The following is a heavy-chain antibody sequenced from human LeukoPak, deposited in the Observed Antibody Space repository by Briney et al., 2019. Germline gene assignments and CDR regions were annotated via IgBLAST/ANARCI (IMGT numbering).Heavy chain of an antibody. CDR2: IYYSGST. J-gene: IGHJ3*02. Sequence: SQTLSLTCTVSGGSISSGGYYWSWLRQHPGKGLEWIGYIYYSGSTYYNPSLKSRVTISVDTSKNQFSLKLSSVTAADTAVYYCASLDSRGYDAFDIWGQGTMVTVSS. CDR3: ASLDSRGYDAFDI. D-gene: IGHD3-10*01. V-gene: IGHV4-31*03. CDR1: GGSISSGGYY.